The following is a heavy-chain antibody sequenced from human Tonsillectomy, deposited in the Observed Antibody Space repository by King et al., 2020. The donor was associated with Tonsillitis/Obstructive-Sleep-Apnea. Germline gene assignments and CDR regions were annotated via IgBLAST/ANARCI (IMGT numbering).Heavy chain of an antibody. V-gene: IGHV4-34*01. D-gene: IGHD3-3*01. CDR1: GGSFSSYY. CDR2: INHIGSS. CDR3: ARGMEQDFWSGNYSDAFDI. Sequence: VQLPQWGAGLLKPSEILSLSCGVYGGSFSSYYWTWIRQPPGKGLEWIGEINHIGSSKYNPSLKGRVIISVDTSKNQFSLKLTSLTAADTAGYYCARGMEQDFWSGNYSDAFDIWGQGTMVTVSS. J-gene: IGHJ3*02.